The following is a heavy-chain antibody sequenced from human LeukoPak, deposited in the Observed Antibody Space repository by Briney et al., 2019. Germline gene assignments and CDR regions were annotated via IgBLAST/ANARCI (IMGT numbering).Heavy chain of an antibody. J-gene: IGHJ4*02. CDR3: AKDMNPIVVVPAAMGDY. CDR2: ISSSSSYI. Sequence: GGSLRLSCAASGFTFSSYSMNWVRQAPGKGLEWVSSISSSSSYIYYADSVKGRFTISRDNAKNSLYLQMNSLRAEDTAVYYCAKDMNPIVVVPAAMGDYWGQGTLVTVSS. CDR1: GFTFSSYS. D-gene: IGHD2-2*01. V-gene: IGHV3-21*01.